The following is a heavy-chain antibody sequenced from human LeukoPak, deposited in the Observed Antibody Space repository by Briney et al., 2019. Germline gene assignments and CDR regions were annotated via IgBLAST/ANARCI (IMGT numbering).Heavy chain of an antibody. J-gene: IGHJ4*02. V-gene: IGHV3-15*01. Sequence: PGGSLRLSCAASGFTFSNAWMSWVRQAPGKGLEWGGRIKSKTDGGTTDYAAPVKGRFTISRDDSKNTLYLQMNSLKTEDTAVYYCVEGDYGDYVFYWGQGTLVTVSS. CDR2: IKSKTDGGTT. CDR1: GFTFSNAW. CDR3: VEGDYGDYVFY. D-gene: IGHD3-16*01.